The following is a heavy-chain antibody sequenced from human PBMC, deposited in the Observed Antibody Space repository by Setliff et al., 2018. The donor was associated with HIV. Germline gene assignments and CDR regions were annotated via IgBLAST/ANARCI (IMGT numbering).Heavy chain of an antibody. Sequence: PSETLSLTCTVSGGSMSRFYWTWIRQPPGKGLEWIGFVYSTGSINYSPSFRGRLTISLDTSENQFSLHLTSVTAADTAVYYCARAEGDAYNSLPYVDSWGPGALVTVSS. J-gene: IGHJ4*02. CDR3: ARAEGDAYNSLPYVDS. CDR1: GGSMSRFY. D-gene: IGHD1-1*01. CDR2: VYSTGSI. V-gene: IGHV4-59*01.